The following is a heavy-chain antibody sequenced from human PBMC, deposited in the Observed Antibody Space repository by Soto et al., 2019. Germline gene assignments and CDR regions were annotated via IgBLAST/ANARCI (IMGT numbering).Heavy chain of an antibody. D-gene: IGHD6-19*01. CDR2: IWYDGSNK. V-gene: IGHV3-33*06. J-gene: IGHJ4*02. Sequence: PGGSLRLSCAASGFTFSSYGMHWVRQAPGKGLEWVAVIWYDGSNKYYADSVKGRFTISRDNSKNTLYLQMNSLRDEDTAVYYCAKDPVADYYFDYWGQGTLVTVSS. CDR3: AKDPVADYYFDY. CDR1: GFTFSSYG.